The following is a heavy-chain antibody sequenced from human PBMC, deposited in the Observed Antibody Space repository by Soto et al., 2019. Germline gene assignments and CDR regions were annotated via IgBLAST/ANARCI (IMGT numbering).Heavy chain of an antibody. Sequence: PGGSLRLSCEGSGFTFSNYGMSWVRQAPGKGLEWVSGIGSSGTTYYADSVKGRFTVSRDNSKKTMYMQMNSLRADDTAVYYCARRGVQAGSSARCFPPWGQGALVTVSS. CDR3: ARRGVQAGSSARCFPP. CDR1: GFTFSNYG. D-gene: IGHD2-2*01. V-gene: IGHV3-23*01. CDR2: IGSSGTT. J-gene: IGHJ5*02.